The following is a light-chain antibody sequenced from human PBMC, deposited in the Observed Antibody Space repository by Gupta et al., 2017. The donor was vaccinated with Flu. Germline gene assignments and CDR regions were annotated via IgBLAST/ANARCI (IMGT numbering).Light chain of an antibody. CDR1: QSVSSY. Sequence: PGERATLACRASQSVSSYLAWYQQKPGQAPRLRIYDASNRATGIPARFSGSGSGTDFTLTISSLEPEDFAGYYCQQRSNSVTFGQGTRLEIK. J-gene: IGKJ5*01. CDR2: DAS. V-gene: IGKV3-11*01. CDR3: QQRSNSVT.